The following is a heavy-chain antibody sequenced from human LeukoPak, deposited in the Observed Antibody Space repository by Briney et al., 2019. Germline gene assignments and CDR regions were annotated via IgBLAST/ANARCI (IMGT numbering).Heavy chain of an antibody. J-gene: IGHJ4*02. V-gene: IGHV3-33*01. Sequence: GGSLRLSCEASGFTFSSYGMHWVRQAPGKGLEWVALIWHDGSDKYYADSVKGRFTISRDNSKNTLCVQMNSLRAEDTAVYYCARGPTGTYDFWGQGTLVTVSS. D-gene: IGHD4-17*01. CDR1: GFTFSSYG. CDR2: IWHDGSDK. CDR3: ARGPTGTYDF.